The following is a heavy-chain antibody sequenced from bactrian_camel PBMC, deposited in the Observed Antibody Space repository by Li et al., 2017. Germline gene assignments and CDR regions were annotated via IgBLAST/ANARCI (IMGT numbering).Heavy chain of an antibody. J-gene: IGHJ4*01. D-gene: IGHD1*01. V-gene: IGHV3S53*01. CDR3: ASYSATDAVY. CDR2: FNHDGSI. CDR1: ENIFGGCG. Sequence: VQLVESGGGAVQAGGTLELSCTASENIFGGCGMGWYRQVPENERELVARFNHDGSITYKDRVKGRFTISQDKSKNMLNLQMNGLKTEDTAVYYCASYSATDAVYWGQGTQVTVS.